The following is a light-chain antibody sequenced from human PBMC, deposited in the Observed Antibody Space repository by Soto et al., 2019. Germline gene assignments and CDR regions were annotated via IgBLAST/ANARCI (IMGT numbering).Light chain of an antibody. CDR1: RSNIRAGYD. CDR3: QSYDSSLSGYVV. V-gene: IGLV1-40*01. Sequence: QSVLTQPPSVSGAPGQRVTISCTGSRSNIRAGYDVHWYQQLPGTAPKLLIYVNSNRPSGVPDRFSGSKSGTSASLAITGLQAEDEADYYCQSYDSSLSGYVVFGGRTKLTVL. J-gene: IGLJ2*01. CDR2: VNS.